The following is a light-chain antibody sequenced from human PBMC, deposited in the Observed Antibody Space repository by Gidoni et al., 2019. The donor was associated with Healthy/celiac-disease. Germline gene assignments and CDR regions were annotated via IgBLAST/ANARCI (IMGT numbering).Light chain of an antibody. CDR1: QSISSW. Sequence: DIQMTQSPSTLSASVGDRVTITCRASQSISSWLAWYQQKPGKAPKLLIYKASSLESGVPSRFSGSGSGTEFTLTISSLQPDDFATYYCQQYNSYITFXXXTRLEIK. V-gene: IGKV1-5*03. CDR2: KAS. J-gene: IGKJ5*01. CDR3: QQYNSYIT.